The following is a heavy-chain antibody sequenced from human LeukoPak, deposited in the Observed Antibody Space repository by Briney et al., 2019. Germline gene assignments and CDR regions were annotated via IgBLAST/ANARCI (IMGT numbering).Heavy chain of an antibody. CDR1: GFTFSSYG. Sequence: AGGSLRLSRAASGFTFSSYGMSWVRQAPGKGLEWVSTISGSGGSTYYADSVKGRFTISRDNSKNTLYLQMNSLRAEDTAVYYCAKAGEVGATYYFDYWGQGTLVTVSS. CDR2: ISGSGGST. CDR3: AKAGEVGATYYFDY. V-gene: IGHV3-23*01. J-gene: IGHJ4*02. D-gene: IGHD1-26*01.